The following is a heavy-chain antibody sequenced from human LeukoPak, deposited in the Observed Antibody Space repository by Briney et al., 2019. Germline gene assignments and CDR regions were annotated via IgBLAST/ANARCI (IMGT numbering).Heavy chain of an antibody. CDR2: IYYSGST. Sequence: TSETLSLTCTVSGGSISSYYWSWIRQPPGKGLEWIGSIYYSGSTNYNPSLKSRVTISVDTSKNQFSLKLSSVTAADTAVYYCARVRPYYDSSGYSFGVAFDIWGQGTMVTVSS. J-gene: IGHJ3*02. CDR1: GGSISSYY. V-gene: IGHV4-59*01. CDR3: ARVRPYYDSSGYSFGVAFDI. D-gene: IGHD3-22*01.